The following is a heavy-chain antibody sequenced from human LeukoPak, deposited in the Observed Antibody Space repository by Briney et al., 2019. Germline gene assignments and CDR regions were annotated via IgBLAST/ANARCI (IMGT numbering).Heavy chain of an antibody. V-gene: IGHV3-23*01. D-gene: IGHD1-26*01. CDR1: GFTFSSYA. Sequence: GGSLRLSCAASGFTFSSYAMSWVRQAPGKGLEWVSAISGSGGSTYYADSVKGRFTISRDNSKNTLYLQMNSLRAEDTAVYYCAKDPRRELGTYYYYYMDVWGKGTTVTVSS. J-gene: IGHJ6*03. CDR2: ISGSGGST. CDR3: AKDPRRELGTYYYYYMDV.